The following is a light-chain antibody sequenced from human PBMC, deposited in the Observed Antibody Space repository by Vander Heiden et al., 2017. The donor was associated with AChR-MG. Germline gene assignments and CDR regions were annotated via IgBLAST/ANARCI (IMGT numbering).Light chain of an antibody. V-gene: IGLV2-14*03. CDR2: DVT. CDR3: SSHTSKNDLEV. J-gene: IGLJ1*01. Sequence: QSALTQPASVSGSPGQSITISCTGTSSDIDDSNYVSWYQQPPGKAPKLIIYDVTWRPSGVSNRFSGSKSGSTASLTISGLQTEDEADYYCSSHTSKNDLEVFGPGTKVTVL. CDR1: SSDIDDSNY.